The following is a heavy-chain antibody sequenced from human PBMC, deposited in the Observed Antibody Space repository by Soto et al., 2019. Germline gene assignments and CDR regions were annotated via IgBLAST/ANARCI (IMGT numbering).Heavy chain of an antibody. J-gene: IGHJ5*01. V-gene: IGHV3-30*04. CDR1: GGTFSSYA. CDR2: IAYDGRNK. CDR3: ARDRREDDSGYDTADWFDS. D-gene: IGHD5-12*01. Sequence: GGSLRLSGAASGGTFSSYAMHWVRQAPGKGLEWVAVIAYDGRNKYYADSVKGRFTISRDNAKNSLYLQMNSLRDEDTAVYYCARDRREDDSGYDTADWFDSWGQGTLVTVSS.